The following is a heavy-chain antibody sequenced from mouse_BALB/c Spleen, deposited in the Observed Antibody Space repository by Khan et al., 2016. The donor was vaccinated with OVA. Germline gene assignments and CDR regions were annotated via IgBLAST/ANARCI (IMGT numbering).Heavy chain of an antibody. Sequence: EVELVESGGDLVKPGGSLKLSCAASGFTFSSYGMSWVRQTPDKRLEWVATISSGGTYTYYPDSVKRRFTISRDNAKNTLYLQMSSLKSEDTAMYYCARLYAMDYWGQGTSVTVSS. V-gene: IGHV5-6*01. CDR2: ISSGGTYT. J-gene: IGHJ4*01. CDR1: GFTFSSYG. CDR3: ARLYAMDY.